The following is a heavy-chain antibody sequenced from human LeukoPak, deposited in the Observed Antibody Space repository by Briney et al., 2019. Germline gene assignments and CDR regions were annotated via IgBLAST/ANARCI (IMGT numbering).Heavy chain of an antibody. J-gene: IGHJ4*02. D-gene: IGHD3-3*01. CDR3: AREHYDFWSGLQFDY. Sequence: PGRSLRLSCAASGFTFSSYAMHWVRQAPGKGLEWVAVISYDGSNKYYADSVKGRFTISRDNSKNTLYLQMNSLRAEDTAVYYCAREHYDFWSGLQFDYWGQGTLVTVSS. CDR1: GFTFSSYA. CDR2: ISYDGSNK. V-gene: IGHV3-30*01.